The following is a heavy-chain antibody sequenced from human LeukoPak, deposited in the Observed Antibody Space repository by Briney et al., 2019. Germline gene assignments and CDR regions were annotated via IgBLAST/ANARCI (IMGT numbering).Heavy chain of an antibody. Sequence: SETLSLTCTVSGRPKLGGYFYWSWVRQPAGKGLEWIGRVDAIGSTNYTPSLRSRVIISVDTSKNQFSLSLSSVTAADTAVYYCARWGVGFSINGFDYWGRGSLVTVSS. V-gene: IGHV4-61*02. J-gene: IGHJ4*02. CDR3: ARWGVGFSINGFDY. CDR2: VDAIGST. CDR1: GRPKLGGYFY. D-gene: IGHD2-8*01.